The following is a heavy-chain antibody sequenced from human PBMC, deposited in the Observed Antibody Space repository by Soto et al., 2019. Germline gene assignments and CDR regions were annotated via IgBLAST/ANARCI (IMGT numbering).Heavy chain of an antibody. Sequence: LESGGGLVQPGGSLTLSCAASRFTFSDFAMNWVRQAPGKGLEWVSSIGGGADDTYYADSVKGRFTISRDNSKNMLYLQMDSLRDEDTAVYFCAKDAVSFIAKWDWFDSWGQGTLVIVSS. J-gene: IGHJ5*01. D-gene: IGHD1-26*01. CDR1: RFTFSDFA. CDR3: AKDAVSFIAKWDWFDS. V-gene: IGHV3-23*01. CDR2: IGGGADDT.